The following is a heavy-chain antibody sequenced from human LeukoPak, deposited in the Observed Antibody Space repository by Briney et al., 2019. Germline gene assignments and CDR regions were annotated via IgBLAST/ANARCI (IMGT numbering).Heavy chain of an antibody. Sequence: SETLSLTCTVSGGSISSYYWSWIRQPAGKGLEWIGRIYTSGSTNYNPSLKSRVTMSVDTSKNQFSLKLSSVTAADTAVYYCARHYCYDSSGYLDAFDIWGQGTMVTVSS. J-gene: IGHJ3*02. V-gene: IGHV4-4*07. CDR3: ARHYCYDSSGYLDAFDI. D-gene: IGHD3-22*01. CDR1: GGSISSYY. CDR2: IYTSGST.